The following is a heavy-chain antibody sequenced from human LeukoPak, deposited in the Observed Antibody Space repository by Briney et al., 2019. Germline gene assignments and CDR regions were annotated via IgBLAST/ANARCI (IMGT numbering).Heavy chain of an antibody. J-gene: IGHJ5*02. CDR2: IIPIFGTA. Sequence: SVKVSCKASGGTFSSYAISWVRQAPGQGLEWMGGIIPIFGTANYAQKFQGRVTITADESTSTAYMELSSLRSEDTAVYYCARALYYYDSSGYYYEWFDPWGQGTLVTVSS. CDR1: GGTFSSYA. CDR3: ARALYYYDSSGYYYEWFDP. D-gene: IGHD3-22*01. V-gene: IGHV1-69*13.